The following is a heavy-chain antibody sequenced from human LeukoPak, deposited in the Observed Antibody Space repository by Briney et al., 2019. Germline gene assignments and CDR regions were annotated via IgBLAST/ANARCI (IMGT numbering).Heavy chain of an antibody. V-gene: IGHV3-21*01. CDR2: ISSSSSYI. CDR3: ARDPTGTTEFS. J-gene: IGHJ4*02. Sequence: GGSLRLSCAASGFTFSSYSMNWVRQAPGEGLEGVSSISSSSSYIYYADSVKGRFTISRDNAKNSLYLQMNSLRAEDTAVYYCARDPTGTTEFSWGQGTLVTVSS. CDR1: GFTFSSYS. D-gene: IGHD1-7*01.